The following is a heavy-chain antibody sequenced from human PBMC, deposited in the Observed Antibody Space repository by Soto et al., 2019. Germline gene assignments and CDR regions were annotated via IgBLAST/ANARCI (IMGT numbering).Heavy chain of an antibody. Sequence: SLRLSCAASGFTFNNYGMHWVRQAPGKGLEWVAVIWYDGSNKYYADSVKGRFTISRDNSKNTLYLQMNSLRAEDTAVYYCAKDLGAALDYWGQGTLVTVSS. CDR2: IWYDGSNK. V-gene: IGHV3-33*06. CDR1: GFTFNNYG. CDR3: AKDLGAALDY. D-gene: IGHD1-26*01. J-gene: IGHJ4*02.